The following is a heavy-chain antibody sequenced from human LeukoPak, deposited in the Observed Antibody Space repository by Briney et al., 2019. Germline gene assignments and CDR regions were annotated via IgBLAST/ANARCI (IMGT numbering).Heavy chain of an antibody. CDR1: GFTFSSYA. V-gene: IGHV3-23*01. J-gene: IGHJ6*03. CDR2: ISGSGGST. Sequence: GGSLRLSCAASGFTFSSYAMSWVRQAPGKGLELVSAISGSGGSTYYADSVKGRFTISRDNLKNTLYLQMNGLRAEDTAVYYCAKNRGHCVDGVCHNYYYMDVWGKGTTVTVSS. D-gene: IGHD2-8*02. CDR3: AKNRGHCVDGVCHNYYYMDV.